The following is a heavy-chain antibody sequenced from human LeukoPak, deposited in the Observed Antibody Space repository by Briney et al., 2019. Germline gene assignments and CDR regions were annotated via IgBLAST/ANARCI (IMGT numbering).Heavy chain of an antibody. CDR2: IHSVGDT. D-gene: IGHD1-1*01. Sequence: GGSLRLSCKVSGFTVSSNYMSWVRQAPGKGLEWVSIIHSVGDTFYADSVKGRFTISRDNSNNMVYLQMNSLTVEDTAVYYCARQGTGLGYWGQGTLVTVSS. CDR1: GFTVSSNY. J-gene: IGHJ4*02. CDR3: ARQGTGLGY. V-gene: IGHV3-53*01.